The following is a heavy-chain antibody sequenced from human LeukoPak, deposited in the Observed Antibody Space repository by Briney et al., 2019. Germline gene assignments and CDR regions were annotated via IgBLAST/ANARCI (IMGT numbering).Heavy chain of an antibody. J-gene: IGHJ3*02. CDR3: ASNIVVVPAAQGGDDAFDI. CDR2: IIHSGRT. D-gene: IGHD2-2*01. CDR1: GGSFNGYY. V-gene: IGHV4-34*12. Sequence: PSETLSLTCAVYGGSFNGYYWSWIRQPPGKGLEWIGEIIHSGRTSYNPSLTGRVTISIDTSKHQFSLNLSSVTAADTAVYYCASNIVVVPAAQGGDDAFDIWGQGTMVTVSS.